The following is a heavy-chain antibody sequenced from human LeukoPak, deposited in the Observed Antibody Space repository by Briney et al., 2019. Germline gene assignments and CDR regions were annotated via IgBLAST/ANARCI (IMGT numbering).Heavy chain of an antibody. CDR1: GFTFSTYA. V-gene: IGHV3-23*01. CDR2: ISDTGGNT. D-gene: IGHD1/OR15-1a*01. CDR3: AKGRTNDY. Sequence: GGSLRLSCAASGFTFSTYAMSWVRQTPEKGLEWVSAISDTGGNTFYADSVKGRFAISRDNSKNTLYLQMNSLRAEDTAIYYCAKGRTNDYWGQGTLVTVSS. J-gene: IGHJ4*02.